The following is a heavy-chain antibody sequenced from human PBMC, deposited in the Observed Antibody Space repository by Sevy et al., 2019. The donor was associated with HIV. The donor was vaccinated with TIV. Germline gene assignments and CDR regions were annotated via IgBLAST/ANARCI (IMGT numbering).Heavy chain of an antibody. CDR3: AKDRGYGDYGEDFDY. J-gene: IGHJ4*02. V-gene: IGHV3-30*18. CDR2: ISYDGSKK. CDR1: GFTFSDYG. Sequence: GGSLRLSCAASGFTFSDYGMHWVRQAPGKGLEWVTFISYDGSKKYYADSVKGRFTMYRDNSKKTLYLQMNSLGSEDTALYYCAKDRGYGDYGEDFDYWGQGTQVTVSS. D-gene: IGHD4-17*01.